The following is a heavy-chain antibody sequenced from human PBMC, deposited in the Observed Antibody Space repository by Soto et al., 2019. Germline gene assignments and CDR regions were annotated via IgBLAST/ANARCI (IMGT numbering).Heavy chain of an antibody. CDR3: ASPGGYDSSEDDAFDI. V-gene: IGHV4-30-2*01. Sequence: SETLSLTCTVSGGSISNGGYYWSWIRQHPGKGLEWIGYMYHSGSTYYNPSLKSRVTISIDRSKNQFSLKLSSVTAADTAVYYCASPGGYDSSEDDAFDIWGQGTMVTVSS. D-gene: IGHD3-22*01. J-gene: IGHJ3*02. CDR1: GGSISNGGYY. CDR2: MYHSGST.